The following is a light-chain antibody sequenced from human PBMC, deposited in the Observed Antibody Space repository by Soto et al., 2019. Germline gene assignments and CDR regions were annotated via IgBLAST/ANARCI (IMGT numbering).Light chain of an antibody. CDR3: QQYNSWPLT. CDR2: GTG. CDR1: QSVSRSY. J-gene: IGKJ4*01. V-gene: IGKV3-20*01. Sequence: EIVLTQSPGTLSLSPGQRATLSCRASQSVSRSYLAWYQHKRGQAPRLLMFGTGSRATGIPDRFSGTGSGTDFTLIINRLEPEDFAVYYCQQYNSWPLTFGGGTKVEIK.